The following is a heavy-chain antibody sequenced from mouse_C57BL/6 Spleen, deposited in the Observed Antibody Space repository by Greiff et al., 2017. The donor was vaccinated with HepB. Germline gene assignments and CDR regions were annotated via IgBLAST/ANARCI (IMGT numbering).Heavy chain of an antibody. CDR2: ISGGGGNT. CDR1: GFTFSSYT. D-gene: IGHD2-4*01. J-gene: IGHJ4*01. V-gene: IGHV5-9*01. CDR3: ARFRDYDEYYAMDY. Sequence: EVKLVESGGGLVKPGGSLKLSCAASGFTFSSYTMSWVRQTPEKRLEWVATISGGGGNTYYPDSVKGRFTISRDNAKNTLYLQMSSLRSEDTALYYCARFRDYDEYYAMDYWGQGTSVTVSS.